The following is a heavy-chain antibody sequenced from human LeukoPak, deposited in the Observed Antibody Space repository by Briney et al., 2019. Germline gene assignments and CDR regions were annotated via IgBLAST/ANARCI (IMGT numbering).Heavy chain of an antibody. V-gene: IGHV4-34*01. CDR1: GGSFSGYY. D-gene: IGHD3-22*01. J-gene: IGHJ4*02. Sequence: KSSETLSLTCAVYGGSFSGYYWSWIRQPPGKGLEWIGEINHSGSTNYNPSLKSRLTISVDTSKNQFSLKLSSVTAADTAVYYCARSGSGSSDYYFDYWGEGTRVRVSS. CDR2: INHSGST. CDR3: ARSGSGSSDYYFDY.